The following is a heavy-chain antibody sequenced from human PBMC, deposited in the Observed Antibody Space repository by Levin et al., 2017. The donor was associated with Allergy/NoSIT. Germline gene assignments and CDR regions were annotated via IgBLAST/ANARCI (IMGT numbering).Heavy chain of an antibody. D-gene: IGHD3-3*01. V-gene: IGHV4-34*01. CDR3: ARTPAWSTADY. J-gene: IGHJ4*02. CDR2: INHSGST. CDR1: GGSFSGYY. Sequence: PSETLSLSCAVYGGSFSGYYWTWIRQPPGKGLEWIGEINHSGSTNYNPSLKSRVTISVDTSKNQFSLKLSSVTAADTAVYYCARTPAWSTADYWGQGTLVTVSS.